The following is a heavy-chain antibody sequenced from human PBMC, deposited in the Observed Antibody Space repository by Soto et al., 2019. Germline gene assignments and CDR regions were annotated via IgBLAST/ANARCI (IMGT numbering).Heavy chain of an antibody. D-gene: IGHD2-8*02. Sequence: PGGSLRLSCSASGFTVSSNCMSWVRQAPGKGLEWVSVIYSGGSTYYADSVKGRFTISRDNSKNTLYLQMNSLRAEDTAVYYCARGPKSRGVYGMDVWGQGTTVTVSS. CDR3: ARGPKSRGVYGMDV. V-gene: IGHV3-53*01. CDR2: IYSGGST. CDR1: GFTVSSNC. J-gene: IGHJ6*02.